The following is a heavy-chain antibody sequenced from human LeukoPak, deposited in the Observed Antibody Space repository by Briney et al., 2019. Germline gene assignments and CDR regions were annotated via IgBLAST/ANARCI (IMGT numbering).Heavy chain of an antibody. J-gene: IGHJ4*02. Sequence: GGSLRLSCAASGFTFSSYGMHWVRQAPGKGLEWVAVIWYDGSNKYYADSVKGRFTISRDNSKNTLYLQMNSLRAEDTAVYYCARDAPGDYPLGWGQGTLVTVSS. CDR2: IWYDGSNK. V-gene: IGHV3-33*01. D-gene: IGHD4-17*01. CDR3: ARDAPGDYPLG. CDR1: GFTFSSYG.